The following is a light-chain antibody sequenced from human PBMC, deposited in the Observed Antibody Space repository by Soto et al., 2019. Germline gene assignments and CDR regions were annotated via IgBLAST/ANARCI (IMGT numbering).Light chain of an antibody. CDR1: QSVSSTY. CDR2: AAS. V-gene: IGKV3-20*01. Sequence: EIVLTQSPGTLSLSPGERATLSCRASQSVSSTYLAWYQQKPGQAPRLLIYAASRRATGIPDRFSGSGSGTDFTLTISRLEPEDFAVYYCQQYGSSPGLFTFGPGTKVDIK. J-gene: IGKJ3*01. CDR3: QQYGSSPGLFT.